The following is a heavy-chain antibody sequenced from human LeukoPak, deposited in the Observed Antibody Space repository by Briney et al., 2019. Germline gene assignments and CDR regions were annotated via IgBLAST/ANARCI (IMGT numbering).Heavy chain of an antibody. CDR1: GGSINSFS. CDR3: ARESSSTYYLDAFDM. Sequence: SETLSLTCTVSGGSINSFSSGWSREPAGKRLEWIGGIYIGGSTNYNPSPKSRLTISVDTSKNQFSLKLSSVTAADTAVYYCARESSSTYYLDAFDMWGQGTMVTVSS. D-gene: IGHD3-22*01. V-gene: IGHV4-4*07. J-gene: IGHJ3*02. CDR2: IYIGGST.